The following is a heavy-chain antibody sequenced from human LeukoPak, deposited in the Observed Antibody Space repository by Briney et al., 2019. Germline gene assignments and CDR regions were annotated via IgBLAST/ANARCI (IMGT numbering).Heavy chain of an antibody. Sequence: WGSLRLSGAASRFTFTNYSMNWVRQAPGKGLEWVSSISSLSNYIYYADSVKGRFTISRDNAKNSLYLQMNSLRAEDTAVYYCAKDLVSSSWTPLFDYWGQGTLVTVSS. J-gene: IGHJ4*02. D-gene: IGHD6-13*01. CDR2: ISSLSNYI. V-gene: IGHV3-21*01. CDR1: RFTFTNYS. CDR3: AKDLVSSSWTPLFDY.